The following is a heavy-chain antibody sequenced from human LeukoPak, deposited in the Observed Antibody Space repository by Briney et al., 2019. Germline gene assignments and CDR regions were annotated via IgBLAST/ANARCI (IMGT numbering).Heavy chain of an antibody. Sequence: SVKVSCKASGGTFSSYAISWVRQAPGQGLEWMGGIIPIFGTANYAQKFQGRVTITTDESTSTAYMELSSLRSEDTAVYYCARELDYGGNSYFDYWGQGTLVTVSS. CDR1: GGTFSSYA. CDR2: IIPIFGTA. CDR3: ARELDYGGNSYFDY. J-gene: IGHJ4*02. V-gene: IGHV1-69*05. D-gene: IGHD4-23*01.